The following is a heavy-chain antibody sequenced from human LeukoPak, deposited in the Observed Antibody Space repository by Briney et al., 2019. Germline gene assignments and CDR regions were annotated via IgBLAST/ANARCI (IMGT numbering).Heavy chain of an antibody. V-gene: IGHV3-7*01. J-gene: IGHJ6*03. Sequence: GGSLRLSCAASGFTFSSYWMSWVRQAPGKGLEWVANIKQDGSEKYYVDSVKGRFTISRDNAKNSLYLQMNSLRAEDTAVYYCARGLGTAADYYYYYMDVWGKGTTVTVSS. CDR2: IKQDGSEK. D-gene: IGHD6-13*01. CDR3: ARGLGTAADYYYYYMDV. CDR1: GFTFSSYW.